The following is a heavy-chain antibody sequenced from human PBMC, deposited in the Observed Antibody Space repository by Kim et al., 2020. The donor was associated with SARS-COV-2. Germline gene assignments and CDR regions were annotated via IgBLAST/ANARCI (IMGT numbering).Heavy chain of an antibody. J-gene: IGHJ6*02. CDR2: I. V-gene: IGHV3-9*01. CDR3: TRDVLAGGADV. D-gene: IGHD2-21*01. Sequence: IDCEDSVKGRFITSRDNARNSLYLQMNSLRPEDTALYYCTRDVLAGGADVWGQGTAVIVSS.